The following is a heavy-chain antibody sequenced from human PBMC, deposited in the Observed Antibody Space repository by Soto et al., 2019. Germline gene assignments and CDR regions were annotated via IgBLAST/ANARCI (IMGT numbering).Heavy chain of an antibody. D-gene: IGHD2-15*01. V-gene: IGHV3-23*01. CDR1: GFTFTNYA. J-gene: IGHJ6*02. CDR2: ISDSGGRT. Sequence: GGSLRLSCAASGFTFTNYAMNWVRQAPGKALEWVSVISDSGGRTHYADSVKGRFAISRDNSKNTLYLQMSSLRAEDTAVYFCARDCSGGSCYPGMDVWGQGTTVTVSS. CDR3: ARDCSGGSCYPGMDV.